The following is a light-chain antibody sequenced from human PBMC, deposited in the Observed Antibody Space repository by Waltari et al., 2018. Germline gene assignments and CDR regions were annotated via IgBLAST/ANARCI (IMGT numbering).Light chain of an antibody. V-gene: IGKV1-5*03. CDR3: QQYNSYPYT. CDR2: KAS. J-gene: IGKJ2*01. Sequence: DIQMTQSPSTLSASVGDRVTITCRASQSISSWLAWYQQKQGKAPKVLIYKASSLESGVPSRFSCSGSGTEFTLTISSLQPDDFATYYCQQYNSYPYTFGQGTKLEI. CDR1: QSISSW.